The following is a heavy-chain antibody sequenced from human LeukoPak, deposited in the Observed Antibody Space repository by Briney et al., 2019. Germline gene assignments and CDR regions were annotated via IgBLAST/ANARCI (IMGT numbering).Heavy chain of an antibody. V-gene: IGHV3-7*01. D-gene: IGHD7-27*01. CDR1: RFTLSTFR. Sequence: GVRRTSFAAPRFTLSTFRRSLGGPGPGEGGEWLASIKEDGSVRYYLDSVKGRFTISRDNAKNSLSLQVNGLRVEDTAVYYCASLSGVPEYWGQGTLVSVSS. CDR3: ASLSGVPEY. J-gene: IGHJ4*02. CDR2: IKEDGSVR.